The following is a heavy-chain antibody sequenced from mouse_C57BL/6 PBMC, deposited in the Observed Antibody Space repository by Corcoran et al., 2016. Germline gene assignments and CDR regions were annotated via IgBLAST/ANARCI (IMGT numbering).Heavy chain of an antibody. V-gene: IGHV14-2*01. D-gene: IGHD1-1*01. CDR2: IDPEDGET. Sequence: EVQLQQSGAELVKPGASVKLSCTASGFNIKDYYMHWVKQRTEQGLEWIGRIDPEDGETKYAPNFQGKATITADTSSNTAYLQLSSLTSEDTAVYYCARNGYDDGSYYAMDYWGQGTSVTVSS. CDR3: ARNGYDDGSYYAMDY. J-gene: IGHJ4*01. CDR1: GFNIKDYY.